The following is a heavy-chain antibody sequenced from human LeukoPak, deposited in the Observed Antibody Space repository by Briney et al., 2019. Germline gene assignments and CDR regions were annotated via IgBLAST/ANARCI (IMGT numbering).Heavy chain of an antibody. CDR2: INHSGST. V-gene: IGHV4-34*01. CDR1: GGSFSGYY. D-gene: IGHD2-2*01. Sequence: PSETLSLTCAVYGGSFSGYYWSWIRQPPGKGLEWIGEINHSGSTNYNPSLKSRVTISVDTSKNQFSLKLSSVTAADTAVYYCARGLDVVVPAAIGSWFDPWGQETLVTVSS. J-gene: IGHJ5*02. CDR3: ARGLDVVVPAAIGSWFDP.